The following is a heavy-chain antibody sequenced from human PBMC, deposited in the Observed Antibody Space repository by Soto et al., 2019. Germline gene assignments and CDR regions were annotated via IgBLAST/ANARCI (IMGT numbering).Heavy chain of an antibody. J-gene: IGHJ6*02. CDR3: ATSYPGIAAAGPDRGYYYYGMDV. D-gene: IGHD6-13*01. CDR1: GFTFSSYS. Sequence: PGGSLRLSCTASGFTFSSYSMNWVRQAPGKGLGWVSYISSSSSTIYYADSVKGRFTISRDNAKNSLYLQMNSLRDEDTAVYYCATSYPGIAAAGPDRGYYYYGMDVWGQGTTVTVSS. V-gene: IGHV3-48*02. CDR2: ISSSSSTI.